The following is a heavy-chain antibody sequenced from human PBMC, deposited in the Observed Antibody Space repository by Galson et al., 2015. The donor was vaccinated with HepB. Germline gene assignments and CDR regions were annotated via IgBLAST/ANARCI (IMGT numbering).Heavy chain of an antibody. CDR1: GGSISSSSYY. Sequence: SLTCTVSGGSISSSSYYWGWIRQPPGKGLERIGYIYYSGSSHYNPSLKDRVTMSVDTSKNQFSLKVNSVTAADTAVYYCARDRTPVVDDAFDIWGHGTMVTVSS. CDR2: IYYSGSS. D-gene: IGHD4-23*01. J-gene: IGHJ3*02. CDR3: ARDRTPVVDDAFDI. V-gene: IGHV4-30-4*08.